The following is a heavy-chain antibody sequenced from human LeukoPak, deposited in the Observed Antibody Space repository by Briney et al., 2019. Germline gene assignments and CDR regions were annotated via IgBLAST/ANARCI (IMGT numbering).Heavy chain of an antibody. CDR1: GGTFSSYA. J-gene: IGHJ4*02. CDR2: IIPIFDIA. D-gene: IGHD2-2*01. V-gene: IGHV1-69*04. Sequence: SVKVSCKASGGTFSSYAISWVRQAPGQGLEWMGRIIPIFDIANYAQKFQGRVTITADKSTSTAYMELSSLRPEDTAVYYCARERYCSSTSCYYYFDYWGQGTLVTVSS. CDR3: ARERYCSSTSCYYYFDY.